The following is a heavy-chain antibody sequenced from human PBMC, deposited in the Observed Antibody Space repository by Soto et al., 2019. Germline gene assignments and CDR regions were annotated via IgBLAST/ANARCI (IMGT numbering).Heavy chain of an antibody. CDR2: INPDGNVG. J-gene: IGHJ4*02. D-gene: IGHD5-12*01. CDR3: AGWGGHGYNY. CDR1: GFTFSTYW. Sequence: GGSLRLSCVGSGFTFSTYWMNGVRQAPGKGLEWVANINPDGNVGTYVDSVRGRFTTSRDNAKNSLYLQMNSLRADDTAVYFCAGWGGHGYNYWGQGIMVTVSS. V-gene: IGHV3-7*03.